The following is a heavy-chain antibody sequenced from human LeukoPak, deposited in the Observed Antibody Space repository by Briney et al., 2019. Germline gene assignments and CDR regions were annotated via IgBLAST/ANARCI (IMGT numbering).Heavy chain of an antibody. CDR1: GYSISSGYY. V-gene: IGHV4-38-2*01. D-gene: IGHD3-10*01. CDR3: ARGSYYGSGSYYYYYYMDV. CDR2: IYHSGST. J-gene: IGHJ6*03. Sequence: SETLSLTCAVSGYSISSGYYWGWIRQPPGKGLEWIGSIYHSGSTYYNPSLKSRVTISVDTSKNQFSLKLSSVTAADTAVYYCARGSYYGSGSYYYYYYMDVWGKGTTVTVSS.